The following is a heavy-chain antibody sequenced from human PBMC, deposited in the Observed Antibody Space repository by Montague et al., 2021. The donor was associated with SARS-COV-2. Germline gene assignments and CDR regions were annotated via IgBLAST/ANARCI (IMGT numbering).Heavy chain of an antibody. CDR1: GGSIVTSNFY. D-gene: IGHD2-15*01. V-gene: IGHV4-39*01. J-gene: IGHJ5*02. CDR2: IFYGGST. CDR3: ARHVVPASSTPYCFDP. Sequence: SETLSLTCSVSGGSIVTSNFYWAWLRQSPGKGLEWIGSIFYGGSTAYNPSLASRATLSVDTSQNQFSLNLNSVTAADTAVYYCARHVVPASSTPYCFDPWGQGTLVTVSS.